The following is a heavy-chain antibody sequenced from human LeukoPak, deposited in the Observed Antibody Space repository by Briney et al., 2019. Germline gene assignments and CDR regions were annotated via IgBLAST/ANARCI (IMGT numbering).Heavy chain of an antibody. V-gene: IGHV4-59*08. CDR3: ASLPLARWYFDY. D-gene: IGHD4-23*01. Sequence: SETLSLTCTVSGGSISSYYWSWIRQPPGKGLEWIGYIYYSGSTNYNPSLKSRVTISVDTSKNQFSLKLSSVTAADTAVYYCASLPLARWYFDYWGQGTLVTVSS. J-gene: IGHJ4*02. CDR2: IYYSGST. CDR1: GGSISSYY.